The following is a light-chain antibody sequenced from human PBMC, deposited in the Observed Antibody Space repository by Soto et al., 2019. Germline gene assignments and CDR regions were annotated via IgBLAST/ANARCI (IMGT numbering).Light chain of an antibody. V-gene: IGLV2-14*03. CDR3: SSYTSSSTWL. CDR2: EVS. Sequence: QSALTQPASVSGSPGQSITTSCTGTSSDVGAYNYVSWYQQHPGKAPKLMIYEVSNRPSGVSNRFSGSKSANTASLTISGLQAGDEADYYCSSYTSSSTWLFGGGTKVTVL. J-gene: IGLJ3*02. CDR1: SSDVGAYNY.